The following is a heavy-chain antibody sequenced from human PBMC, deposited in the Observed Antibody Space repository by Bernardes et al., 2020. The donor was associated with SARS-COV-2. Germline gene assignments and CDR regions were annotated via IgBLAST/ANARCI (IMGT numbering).Heavy chain of an antibody. CDR3: AKDLGHCTNGVCYTRWFDP. CDR2: ISYDGSNK. D-gene: IGHD2-8*01. CDR1: GFTFSRYG. V-gene: IGHV3-30*18. Sequence: LRLSCAASGFTFSRYGMHWVRQAPGKGLEWVAVISYDGSNKYYADSVKGRFTISRDNSKNTLYLQMNSLRAEDTAVYYCAKDLGHCTNGVCYTRWFDPWGQGTLVTVSS. J-gene: IGHJ5*02.